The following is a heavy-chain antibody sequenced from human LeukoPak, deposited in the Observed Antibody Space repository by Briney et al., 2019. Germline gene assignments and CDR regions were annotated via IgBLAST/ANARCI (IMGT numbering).Heavy chain of an antibody. CDR2: ITGSGGNT. Sequence: PVASLRLSCAASGFTFSNYAMSWVRQAPGKGLEWVSAITGSGGNTYYADSVKGRFTISRDNSKNTVFLQMNSLRAEDTAVYYYAKWGDYDVLTGYYVSDYWGQGTLVTVSS. V-gene: IGHV3-23*01. J-gene: IGHJ4*02. CDR3: AKWGDYDVLTGYYVSDY. CDR1: GFTFSNYA. D-gene: IGHD3-9*01.